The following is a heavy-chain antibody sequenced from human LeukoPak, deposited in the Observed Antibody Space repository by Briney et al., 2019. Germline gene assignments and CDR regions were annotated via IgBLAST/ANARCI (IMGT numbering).Heavy chain of an antibody. CDR1: GYTFTGYY. Sequence: GASVKVSCKASGYTFTGYYMHWVRQAPGQGLDWMGWINPNSGGTNYAQKFQGRGTMTRETSISTGCMGLSRLRSDDTAVYYCARCGFGVDVDHTFDIWGQGTMVTVSS. V-gene: IGHV1-2*02. D-gene: IGHD3-10*01. CDR3: ARCGFGVDVDHTFDI. J-gene: IGHJ3*02. CDR2: INPNSGGT.